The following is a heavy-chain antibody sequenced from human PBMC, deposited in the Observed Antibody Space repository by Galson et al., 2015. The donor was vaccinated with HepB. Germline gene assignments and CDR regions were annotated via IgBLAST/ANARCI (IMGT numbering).Heavy chain of an antibody. CDR1: GFTFSSYA. CDR3: AKDRRWYSSGWFDP. V-gene: IGHV3-23*01. Sequence: SLRLSCAASGFTFSSYAMSWVRQAPGKGLEWVSAISGSGGSTYYADSVKGRFTISRDNSKNTLYLQMYSLRAEDTAVYYCAKDRRWYSSGWFDPWGQGTLVTVSS. D-gene: IGHD6-19*01. CDR2: ISGSGGST. J-gene: IGHJ5*02.